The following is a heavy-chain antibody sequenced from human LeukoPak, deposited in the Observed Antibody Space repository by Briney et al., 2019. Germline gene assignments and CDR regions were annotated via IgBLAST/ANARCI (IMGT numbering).Heavy chain of an antibody. Sequence: GGSLRLSCAASGFTFSSYNMNWVRQAPGKGLEWVAVISYDGSNKYYADSVKGRFTISRDNSKNTLYLQMNSLRAEGTAVYYCAKDISSDWFDPWGQGTLVTAYS. V-gene: IGHV3-30*18. CDR1: GFTFSSYN. D-gene: IGHD1-14*01. CDR3: AKDISSDWFDP. CDR2: ISYDGSNK. J-gene: IGHJ5*02.